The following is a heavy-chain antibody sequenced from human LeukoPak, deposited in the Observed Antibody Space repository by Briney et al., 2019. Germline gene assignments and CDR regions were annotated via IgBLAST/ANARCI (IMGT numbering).Heavy chain of an antibody. V-gene: IGHV3-64D*06. D-gene: IGHD4-17*01. J-gene: IGHJ4*02. CDR1: GFAFSAYA. Sequence: GGSLRLSCSASGFAFSAYAMHWVRQAPGQGLEYIAAINSNGYSTYYIDSVRGRFTLSRDNSKNTVYLQMSSLRAGDTAVYYCVKEILVTTSPFDYWGQGTLVTVSS. CDR2: INSNGYST. CDR3: VKEILVTTSPFDY.